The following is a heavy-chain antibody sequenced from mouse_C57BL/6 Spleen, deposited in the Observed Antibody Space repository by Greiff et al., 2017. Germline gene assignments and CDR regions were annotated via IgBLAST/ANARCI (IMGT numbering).Heavy chain of an antibody. CDR1: GYTFPSYW. Sequence: VQLQQPGAELVRPGSSVKLSCKASGYTFPSYWMHWVKQRPIQGLEWIGNIDPSDSETHYNQKFKDKATLTVDKSSSTAYMQLSSLTSEDSAVYYCARSPITTVVAMDYWGQGTSVTVSS. CDR3: ARSPITTVVAMDY. D-gene: IGHD1-1*01. V-gene: IGHV1-52*01. J-gene: IGHJ4*01. CDR2: IDPSDSET.